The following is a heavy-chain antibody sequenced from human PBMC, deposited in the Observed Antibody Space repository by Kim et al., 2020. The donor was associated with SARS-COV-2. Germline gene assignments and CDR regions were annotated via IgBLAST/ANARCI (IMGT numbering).Heavy chain of an antibody. Sequence: SETLSLTCAVYGGSFSGYYWSWIRQPPGKGLEWIGEVNHSGSTKYNPSLKSRVTISVDTSKNQFSLKLSSVTAADTAVYYFARGGPVYSSSWYWFDPWGQGTLVTVSS. CDR2: VNHSGST. CDR1: GGSFSGYY. D-gene: IGHD6-13*01. J-gene: IGHJ5*02. V-gene: IGHV4-34*01. CDR3: ARGGPVYSSSWYWFDP.